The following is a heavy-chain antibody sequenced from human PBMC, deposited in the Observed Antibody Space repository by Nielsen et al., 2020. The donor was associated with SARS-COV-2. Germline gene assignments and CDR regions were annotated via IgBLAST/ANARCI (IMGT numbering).Heavy chain of an antibody. CDR2: IYHSGST. D-gene: IGHD6-19*01. J-gene: IGHJ4*02. CDR3: ARVSGWYAGFDY. Sequence: SETLSLTCAVSGGSISSGGYSWSWIRQPPGKGLEWIGYIYHSGSTYYNPSLKSRVTISVDTSKNQFSLKLSSVTAADTAVYYCARVSGWYAGFDYWGQGTLVTVSS. CDR1: GGSISSGGYS. V-gene: IGHV4-30-2*01.